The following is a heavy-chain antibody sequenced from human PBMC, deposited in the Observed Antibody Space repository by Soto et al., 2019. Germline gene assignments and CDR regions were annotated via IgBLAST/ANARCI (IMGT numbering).Heavy chain of an antibody. V-gene: IGHV2-70*01. CDR1: GFSLSTSGMC. Sequence: SGPTLVNPTQTLTLTCTFSGFSLSTSGMCVSWIRQPPGKALEWLALIDWDGDKYYSTSLKTRLTISKDTSKNQVVLTMTNMDPVDTATYYCARIPGITGTTPYYYYGMDVWGQGTTVTVSS. CDR3: ARIPGITGTTPYYYYGMDV. J-gene: IGHJ6*02. D-gene: IGHD1-7*01. CDR2: IDWDGDK.